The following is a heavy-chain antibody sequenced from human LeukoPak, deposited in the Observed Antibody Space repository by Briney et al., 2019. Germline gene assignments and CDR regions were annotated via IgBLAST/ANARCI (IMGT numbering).Heavy chain of an antibody. CDR3: ARDRYSSGWGAFDY. Sequence: GGSLRLSCAASGFTFSSYAMRWVRQAPGKGLEWVAVISYDGSNKYYADSVKGRFTISRDNSKNTLYLQMNSLRAEDTAVYYCARDRYSSGWGAFDYWGQGTLVTVFS. CDR1: GFTFSSYA. CDR2: ISYDGSNK. J-gene: IGHJ4*02. D-gene: IGHD6-19*01. V-gene: IGHV3-30-3*01.